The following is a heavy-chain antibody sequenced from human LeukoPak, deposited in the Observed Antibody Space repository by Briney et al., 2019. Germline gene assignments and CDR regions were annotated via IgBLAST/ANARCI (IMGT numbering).Heavy chain of an antibody. J-gene: IGHJ3*02. CDR1: RYTFTSYD. D-gene: IGHD5-24*01. Sequence: ASVKVSCKASRYTFTSYDINWVRQATGQGLEWMGWMNPNSGNTGYAQKFQGRVTMTRNTSISTAYMELSSLRSEDTAVYYCASGISVEMATIDAFDIWGQGTMVTVSS. CDR2: MNPNSGNT. V-gene: IGHV1-8*01. CDR3: ASGISVEMATIDAFDI.